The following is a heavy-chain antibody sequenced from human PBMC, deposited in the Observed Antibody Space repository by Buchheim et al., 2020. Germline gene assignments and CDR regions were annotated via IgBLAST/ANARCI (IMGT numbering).Heavy chain of an antibody. CDR2: IYYSGST. D-gene: IGHD3-22*01. J-gene: IGHJ6*02. CDR1: GGSISSYY. Sequence: QVQLQESDPGLVKPSETLSLTCTVSGGSISSYYWSWIRQPPGKGLEWIGYIYYSGSTNYNPSLKSRVTISVDTSKNQFSLKLSSVTAADTAVYYCARGYYYDSSGYYSLTHYYYYYGMDVWGQGTT. CDR3: ARGYYYDSSGYYSLTHYYYYYGMDV. V-gene: IGHV4-59*01.